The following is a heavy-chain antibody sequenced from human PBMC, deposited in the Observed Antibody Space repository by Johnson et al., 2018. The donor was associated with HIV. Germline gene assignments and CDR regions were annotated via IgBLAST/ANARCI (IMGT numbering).Heavy chain of an antibody. CDR1: GLSFSNFG. CDR2: INSDGSST. CDR3: VRRFYDSSAFDM. D-gene: IGHD3-22*01. Sequence: MHLVESGGGVVQPGKSLTLSCVGSGLSFSNFGIHWVRQGLGKGLVWVSRINSDGSSTSYADSVRGRFTISRDNSRNTLFLQMNSLRAEDTGVYYCVRRFYDSSAFDMWGQGTMVTVSS. J-gene: IGHJ3*02. V-gene: IGHV3-74*02.